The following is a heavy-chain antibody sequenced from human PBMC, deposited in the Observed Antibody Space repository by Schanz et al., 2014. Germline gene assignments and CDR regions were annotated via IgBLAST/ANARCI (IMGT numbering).Heavy chain of an antibody. D-gene: IGHD6-13*01. V-gene: IGHV1-69*02. Sequence: QVQLVQSGAEVKKPGSSAKVSCKASGGTFSTYTISWVRQAPGQGLEWMGRIIPILGIANYAQKFQGRVTITADKSTFTAYMDVSSLRSEDTAVYYCASSGAGYSSSWDFDYWGQGTLVNVSS. J-gene: IGHJ4*02. CDR3: ASSGAGYSSSWDFDY. CDR2: IIPILGIA. CDR1: GGTFSTYT.